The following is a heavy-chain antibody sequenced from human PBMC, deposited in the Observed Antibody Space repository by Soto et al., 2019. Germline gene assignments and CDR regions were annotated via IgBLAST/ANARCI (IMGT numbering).Heavy chain of an antibody. V-gene: IGHV1-18*01. CDR3: ASDPPDFFCSGHPPHP. D-gene: IGHD3-10*02. J-gene: IGHJ5*02. Sequence: ASVKVSCKASGYTFRDYAVSWVRQAPGQGLEWMGWISSYSGNTNYAQNFQGRVTLTTDTSTSTAYMELRSLTSDDTAVYYCASDPPDFFCSGHPPHPWGQGTLVTVSS. CDR2: ISSYSGNT. CDR1: GYTFRDYA.